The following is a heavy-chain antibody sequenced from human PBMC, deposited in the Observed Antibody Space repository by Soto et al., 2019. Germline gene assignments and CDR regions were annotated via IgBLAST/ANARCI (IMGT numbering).Heavy chain of an antibody. V-gene: IGHV4-59*01. CDR3: ARDRGGGIEPFDD. CDR1: GASISTYY. J-gene: IGHJ4*02. CDR2: IYYSGST. D-gene: IGHD6-13*01. Sequence: SETLSLTCTVSGASISTYYWSWIRQPPGKGLEWIGSIYYSGSTDYNPSLKSRVTISIDTSKNQFSLKLSSVTAADTAVYYCARDRGGGIEPFDDWGQGALVTVSS.